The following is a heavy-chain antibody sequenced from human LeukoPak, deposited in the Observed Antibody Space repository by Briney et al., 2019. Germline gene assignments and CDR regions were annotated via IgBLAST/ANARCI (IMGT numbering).Heavy chain of an antibody. D-gene: IGHD2-15*01. V-gene: IGHV1-2*02. J-gene: IGHJ5*02. Sequence: GASVKVSCKASGYTFTGYYMHWVRQAPGQGLEWMGWINPNSGGTNYAQKFQGRVTMTGDTSISTAYMELSRLRSDDTAVYYCARSGWSRGDWFDPWGQGTLVTVSS. CDR2: INPNSGGT. CDR1: GYTFTGYY. CDR3: ARSGWSRGDWFDP.